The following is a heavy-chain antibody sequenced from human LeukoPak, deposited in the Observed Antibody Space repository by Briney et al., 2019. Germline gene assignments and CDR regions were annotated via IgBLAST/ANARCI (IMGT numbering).Heavy chain of an antibody. J-gene: IGHJ4*02. Sequence: SETLSLTCTVSGDSISNINYYWGWIRQPPGKGLEWIALINYNGRTSNNPSLKSRVAISIDTSNNQFSLKLSSVTAADTAVYYCARGLTATGDYWGQGTLVTVSS. CDR2: INYNGRT. V-gene: IGHV4-39*01. CDR3: ARGLTATGDY. CDR1: GDSISNINYY. D-gene: IGHD3-16*01.